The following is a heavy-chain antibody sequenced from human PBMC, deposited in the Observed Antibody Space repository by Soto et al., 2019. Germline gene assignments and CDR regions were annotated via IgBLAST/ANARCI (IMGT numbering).Heavy chain of an antibody. CDR1: GGSMRNGYYY. CDR2: IYHSGRT. CDR3: ARWVEVSLDYFDP. D-gene: IGHD1-20*01. J-gene: IGHJ4*02. Sequence: SETLSLTCTVSGGSMRNGYYYWSWVRQNPGKGLEWIGHIYHSGRTYYNPSLKSRVGILVDTSKNQFSLNLNSVTAADTAVYYCARWVEVSLDYFDPWAREPRSP. V-gene: IGHV4-31*03.